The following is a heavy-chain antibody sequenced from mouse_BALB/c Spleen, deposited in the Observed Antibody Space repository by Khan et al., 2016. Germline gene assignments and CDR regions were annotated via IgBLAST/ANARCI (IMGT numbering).Heavy chain of an antibody. CDR3: ARFDGNIRDY. CDR1: GFTFTDYD. D-gene: IGHD1-1*01. Sequence: QVQLQQPGPELVKAGASVKMSCTASGFTFTDYDISWVKQRTGQGLEWIGEIYPGSDNTYYNEKFKGKATLTADNSSHTAYMQLSSLTSEDFADYFCARFDGNIRDYWGQGTSVTVSS. J-gene: IGHJ4*01. V-gene: IGHV1-81*01. CDR2: IYPGSDNT.